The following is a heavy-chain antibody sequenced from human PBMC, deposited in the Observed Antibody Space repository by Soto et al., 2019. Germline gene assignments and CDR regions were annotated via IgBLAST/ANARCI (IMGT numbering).Heavy chain of an antibody. CDR1: GFTFSSYG. CDR3: ARAYSSSWWFDY. D-gene: IGHD6-13*01. V-gene: IGHV3-33*01. J-gene: IGHJ4*02. Sequence: QVQLVESGGGVVQPGRSLRLSCAASGFTFSSYGMHWVRQAPGKGLEWVAGIWYDGSNKYYADSVKGRFTISRDNSKNTLYLKMNSLRAEDTAVYYCARAYSSSWWFDYWGQGTLVTVSS. CDR2: IWYDGSNK.